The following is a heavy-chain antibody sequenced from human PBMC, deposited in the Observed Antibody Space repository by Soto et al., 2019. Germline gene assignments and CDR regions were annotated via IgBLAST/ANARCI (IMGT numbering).Heavy chain of an antibody. CDR2: IYYSGST. J-gene: IGHJ4*02. Sequence: SETLSLTCTVSGGSVSSGSYYWSWIRQPPGKGLEWIGYIYYSGSTNYNPSLKSRVTISVDTSKNQFSLKLSSVTAADTAVYYCARSAKEYDFWSGYFDYWGQGTLVTVSS. CDR1: GGSVSSGSYY. D-gene: IGHD3-3*01. CDR3: ARSAKEYDFWSGYFDY. V-gene: IGHV4-61*01.